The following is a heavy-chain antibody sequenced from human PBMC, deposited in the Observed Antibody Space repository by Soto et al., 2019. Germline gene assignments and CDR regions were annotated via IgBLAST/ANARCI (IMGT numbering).Heavy chain of an antibody. CDR2: IIPIFGTA. V-gene: IGHV1-69*13. CDR1: GGTFSSYA. J-gene: IGHJ4*02. Sequence: GASVKVSCKASGGTFSSYAISWVRQAPGQGLEWMGGIIPIFGTANYAQKFQGRVTITADESTSTAYMELSSLRSEDTAVYYCARAYESIGYPQLYIDYWCQGTLVSVSS. D-gene: IGHD3-22*01. CDR3: ARAYESIGYPQLYIDY.